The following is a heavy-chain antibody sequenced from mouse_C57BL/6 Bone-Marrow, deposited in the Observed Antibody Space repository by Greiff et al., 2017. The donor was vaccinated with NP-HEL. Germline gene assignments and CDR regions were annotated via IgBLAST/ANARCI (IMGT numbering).Heavy chain of an antibody. D-gene: IGHD1-1*01. J-gene: IGHJ1*03. V-gene: IGHV5-12*01. Sequence: DVKLVESGGGLVQPGGSLKLSCAASGFTFSDYYMYWDRQTPEKRLEWVAYISNGGGSTYYPDTVKGRFTISRDNAKNTLYLQMSRLKSEDTAMYYCARRYYGSRTRYFDVWGTGTTVTVSS. CDR3: ARRYYGSRTRYFDV. CDR1: GFTFSDYY. CDR2: ISNGGGST.